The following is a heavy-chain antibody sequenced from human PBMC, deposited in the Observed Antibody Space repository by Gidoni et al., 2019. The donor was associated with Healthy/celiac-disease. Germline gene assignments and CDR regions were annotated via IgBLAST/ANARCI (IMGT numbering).Heavy chain of an antibody. J-gene: IGHJ6*02. V-gene: IGHV3-30-3*01. CDR3: ARDRVATTLYPYGMDV. CDR1: GFPFSSCA. D-gene: IGHD5-12*01. Sequence: QVQLVESGGGVVQPGRSLRLSCAASGFPFSSCAMHWVRQAPGNGLEWVAVISDDGSNKYYADSVKGRFTISRDNSKNTLYLQMNSLRAEDTAVYYCARDRVATTLYPYGMDVWGQGTTVTVSS. CDR2: ISDDGSNK.